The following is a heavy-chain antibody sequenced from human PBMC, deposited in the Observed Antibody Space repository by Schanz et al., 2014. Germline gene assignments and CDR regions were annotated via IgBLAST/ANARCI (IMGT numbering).Heavy chain of an antibody. CDR2: ISSSGTTI. CDR3: AIIGVMVAVAGTRADY. Sequence: QVQLVESGGGLVKPGGSLRLSCAASGFTFSDYYMSWIRQAPGKGLEWVSYISSSGTTIYYADSVKGRFSISRDNAKNSLFLQMNRLRAEDTALYYCAIIGVMVAVAGTRADYWGQGTLXTVSS. J-gene: IGHJ4*02. V-gene: IGHV3-11*04. D-gene: IGHD6-19*01. CDR1: GFTFSDYY.